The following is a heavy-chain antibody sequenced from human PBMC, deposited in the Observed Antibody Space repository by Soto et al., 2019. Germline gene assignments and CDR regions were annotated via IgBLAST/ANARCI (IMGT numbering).Heavy chain of an antibody. V-gene: IGHV4-34*01. CDR2: IHHSGST. Sequence: PSETLSLTCSVYGASFSCYYWSWIRQSPGKGLEWIGEIHHSGSTHYNPSLKSRLTFSIDESQSQFYMMLTSVTAADTALYFCARGHSTSGYDSWGQGSLVTVS. D-gene: IGHD6-6*01. CDR1: GASFSCYY. CDR3: ARGHSTSGYDS. J-gene: IGHJ4*02.